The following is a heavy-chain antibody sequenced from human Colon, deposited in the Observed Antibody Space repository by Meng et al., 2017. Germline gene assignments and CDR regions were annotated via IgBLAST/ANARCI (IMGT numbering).Heavy chain of an antibody. Sequence: GESLKISCAASGFTFTYAWMSWVRQVPGKGLEWVGRIKGRADGGAIDYAAPVKGRFTISSDESKDTLYLQMNDLKTEDTCVYYCTTDPVYCCSMNCFDGGFDYWGQGALVTVSS. D-gene: IGHD2-8*02. CDR3: TTDPVYCCSMNCFDGGFDY. CDR2: IKGRADGGAI. V-gene: IGHV3-15*01. CDR1: GFTFTYAW. J-gene: IGHJ4*02.